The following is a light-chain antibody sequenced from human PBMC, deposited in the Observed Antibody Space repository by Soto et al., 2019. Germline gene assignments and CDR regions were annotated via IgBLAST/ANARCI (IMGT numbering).Light chain of an antibody. J-gene: IGKJ1*01. CDR2: DAS. V-gene: IGKV1-5*01. Sequence: DIQMTQSPSTLSASVGDRVTITCRASQSISSWLAWYQQKPGKAPKLLIYDASSLESGVPSRFSGSGSGTEFTLTISSLQPDDFATYYCQQYNGHTWMFGQGTKVDI. CDR1: QSISSW. CDR3: QQYNGHTWM.